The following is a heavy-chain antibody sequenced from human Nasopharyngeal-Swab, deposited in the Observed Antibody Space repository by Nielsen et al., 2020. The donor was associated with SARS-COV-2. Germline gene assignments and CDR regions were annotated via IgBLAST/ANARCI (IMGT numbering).Heavy chain of an antibody. Sequence: SETLSLTCTVSGGSISSSSYYWGWIRQPPGKGLEWIGSIYYSGSTYYNPSLKSRVTISVDTSKNQFSLKLSPVTAADTAVYYCARSGIVGAIYYWGQGTLVTVSS. CDR1: GGSISSSSYY. J-gene: IGHJ4*02. V-gene: IGHV4-39*07. D-gene: IGHD1-26*01. CDR3: ARSGIVGAIYY. CDR2: IYYSGST.